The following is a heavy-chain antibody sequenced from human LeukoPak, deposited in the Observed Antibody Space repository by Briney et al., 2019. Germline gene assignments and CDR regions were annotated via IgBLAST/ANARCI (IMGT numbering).Heavy chain of an antibody. D-gene: IGHD3-22*01. V-gene: IGHV4-38-2*02. Sequence: SETLSLTCTVSGYSISSGYYWGWIRQPPGKGLEWIGSIYHSGSTYYNPSLKSRVTISVDTSKNQFSLKLSSVTAADTAVYYCARRRKTYYYDSSGSGAFDIWGQGTMVTVSS. CDR1: GYSISSGYY. CDR3: ARRRKTYYYDSSGSGAFDI. CDR2: IYHSGST. J-gene: IGHJ3*02.